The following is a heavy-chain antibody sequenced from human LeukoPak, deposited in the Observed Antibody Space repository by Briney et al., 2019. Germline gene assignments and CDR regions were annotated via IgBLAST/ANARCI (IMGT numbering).Heavy chain of an antibody. J-gene: IGHJ5*02. CDR1: GGSFNNYY. CDR2: INHGGST. D-gene: IGHD6-13*01. V-gene: IGHV4-34*01. Sequence: SETLSLTCAFYGGSFNNYYWAWIRQPPGKGLEWIGEINHGGSTNYDPSLKSRVTISVDTSKNQVSLKLSSVTAADTAVYYCASLGYSSDWYGGWFDPWGQGTLVTVSS. CDR3: ASLGYSSDWYGGWFDP.